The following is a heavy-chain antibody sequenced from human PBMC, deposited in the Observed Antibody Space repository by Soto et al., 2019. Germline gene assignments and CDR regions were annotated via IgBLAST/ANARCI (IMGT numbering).Heavy chain of an antibody. CDR3: ARQGMITFGGVISYPIDY. J-gene: IGHJ4*02. CDR1: GYSFTSYW. Sequence: GESLKISCKGSGYSFTSYWIGWVRQMPGEGLEWMGIIYPGDSDTRYSPSFQGQVTISADKSISTAYLQWSSLKASDTAMYYCARQGMITFGGVISYPIDYWGQGTLVTVSS. D-gene: IGHD3-16*02. CDR2: IYPGDSDT. V-gene: IGHV5-51*01.